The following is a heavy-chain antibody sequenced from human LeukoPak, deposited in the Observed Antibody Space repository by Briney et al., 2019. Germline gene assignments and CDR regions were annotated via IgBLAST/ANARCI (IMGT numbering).Heavy chain of an antibody. V-gene: IGHV1-69*13. CDR3: GTGMFREPLNDY. CDR1: GGTFSSYA. Sequence: SVKVSCKASGGTFSSYAISWVRQAPGQGLEWMGGIIPMFGTANYTQKVQGRVTITADESTSTAYMELSSLRSENTAVYYCGTGMFREPLNDYWGPGTLVTVSS. CDR2: IIPMFGTA. J-gene: IGHJ4*02. D-gene: IGHD3-10*02.